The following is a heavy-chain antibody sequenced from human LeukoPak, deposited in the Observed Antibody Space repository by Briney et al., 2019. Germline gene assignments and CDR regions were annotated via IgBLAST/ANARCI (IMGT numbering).Heavy chain of an antibody. CDR2: LYNAGST. V-gene: IGHV3-53*01. J-gene: IGHJ4*02. D-gene: IGHD6-13*01. CDR3: AKDPYRQQLVTKLWAIDY. Sequence: GGSLRLSCVASGFTVSNKYMSWVRQAPGKGLEWVSVLYNAGSTYYADSVKGRFTISRDNSKNTLYLQMYSLRAEDTAVYYCAKDPYRQQLVTKLWAIDYWGQGTLVTVSS. CDR1: GFTVSNKY.